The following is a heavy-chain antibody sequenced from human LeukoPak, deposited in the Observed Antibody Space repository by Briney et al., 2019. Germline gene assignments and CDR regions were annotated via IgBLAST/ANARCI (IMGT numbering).Heavy chain of an antibody. J-gene: IGHJ4*02. V-gene: IGHV4-28*01. D-gene: IGHD6-13*01. CDR3: ARSTAAAGTDFDY. Sequence: SDTLSLTCAVSGYSISSSNWCGWIRQPPGKGLEWIGYIYYSGSTYDNPSLKSRVTMSVDTSKNQFSLKLSSVTAVDTAVYYCARSTAAAGTDFDYWGQGTLVTVSS. CDR2: IYYSGST. CDR1: GYSISSSNW.